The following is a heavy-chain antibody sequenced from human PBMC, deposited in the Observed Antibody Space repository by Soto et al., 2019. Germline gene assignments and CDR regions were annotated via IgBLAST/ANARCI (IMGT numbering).Heavy chain of an antibody. Sequence: GGSLRLSCAASGFTFSSYAMHWVRQAPGKGLEWVAVISYDGSNKYYADSVKGRFTISRDNSKNTLYLQMNSLRAEDTAVYYCARGEFGIAARPGAFDIWGQGTMVTVSS. CDR2: ISYDGSNK. CDR3: ARGEFGIAARPGAFDI. CDR1: GFTFSSYA. J-gene: IGHJ3*02. V-gene: IGHV3-30-3*01. D-gene: IGHD6-6*01.